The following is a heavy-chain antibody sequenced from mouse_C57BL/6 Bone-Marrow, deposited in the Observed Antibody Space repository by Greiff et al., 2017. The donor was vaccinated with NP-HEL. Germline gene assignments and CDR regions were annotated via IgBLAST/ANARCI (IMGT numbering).Heavy chain of an antibody. CDR3: ASPYYYGSYWDFDV. CDR1: GYTFTSYG. V-gene: IGHV1-81*01. J-gene: IGHJ1*03. Sequence: QVQLQQSGAELARPGASVKLSCKASGYTFTSYGISWVKQRTGQGLEWIGEIYPRSGNTYYNEKFKGKATLTADKSSSTAYMELRSLTSEDSAVYFCASPYYYGSYWDFDVWGTGTTVTVSS. CDR2: IYPRSGNT. D-gene: IGHD1-1*01.